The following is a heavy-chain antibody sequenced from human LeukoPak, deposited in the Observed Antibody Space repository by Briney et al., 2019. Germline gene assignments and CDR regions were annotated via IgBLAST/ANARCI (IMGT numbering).Heavy chain of an antibody. CDR3: VRGYSYGYHVSKTYYFDY. Sequence: GGSLRLSCAASGFTFSSYSMDWVRQAPGKGLEWVSSISSSSSYIYYADSVKGRFTISRDNAKNSLYLQMNSLRAEDTAVYYCVRGYSYGYHVSKTYYFDYWGQGTLVTVSS. CDR1: GFTFSSYS. D-gene: IGHD5-18*01. CDR2: ISSSSSYI. J-gene: IGHJ4*02. V-gene: IGHV3-21*01.